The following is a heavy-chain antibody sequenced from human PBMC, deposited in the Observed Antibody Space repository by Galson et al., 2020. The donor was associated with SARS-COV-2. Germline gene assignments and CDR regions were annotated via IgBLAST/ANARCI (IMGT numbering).Heavy chain of an antibody. CDR3: ARSRQDFTMIVVAITGYFYYVDV. CDR2: INHSGSV. Sequence: SQTLSLTCAVYGGSFSDYYWSWIRQPPGKGLEWTGEINHSGSVNYNPSLKSRVTISADTSKNQFSLRLSSVTAADTAVYYCARSRQDFTMIVVAITGYFYYVDVWGKGTPVTISS. D-gene: IGHD3-22*01. V-gene: IGHV4-34*01. CDR1: GGSFSDYY. J-gene: IGHJ6*03.